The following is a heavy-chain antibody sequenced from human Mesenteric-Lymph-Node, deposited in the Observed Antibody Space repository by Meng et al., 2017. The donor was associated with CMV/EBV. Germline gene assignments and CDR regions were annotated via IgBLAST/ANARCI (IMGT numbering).Heavy chain of an antibody. D-gene: IGHD1-7*01. Sequence: ASVKVSCKASGYTFTGYYIHWVRQAPGQGLEFMGWINPKTGDTNYVQKFQGRVTMTRDTSITTAYMELSSLASDDTAVYYCARDWPYKWNYLANYFDPWGQGTLVTVSS. CDR3: ARDWPYKWNYLANYFDP. CDR1: GYTFTGYY. V-gene: IGHV1-2*02. J-gene: IGHJ5*02. CDR2: INPKTGDT.